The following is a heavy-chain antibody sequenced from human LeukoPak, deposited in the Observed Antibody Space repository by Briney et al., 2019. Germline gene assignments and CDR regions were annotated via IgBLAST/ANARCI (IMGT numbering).Heavy chain of an antibody. CDR3: ASRIRPDSSGYTLAH. D-gene: IGHD3-22*01. V-gene: IGHV3-21*01. CDR1: GFTFSSYS. CDR2: ISSSSSDI. J-gene: IGHJ4*02. Sequence: NPGGSLRLSCAASGFTFSSYSMNWVRQAPGKGLEWVSSISSSSSDIYYADSVKGRFTISRDNAKNSLYLQMNSLRAEDTAVYYCASRIRPDSSGYTLAHWGQGTLVTVSS.